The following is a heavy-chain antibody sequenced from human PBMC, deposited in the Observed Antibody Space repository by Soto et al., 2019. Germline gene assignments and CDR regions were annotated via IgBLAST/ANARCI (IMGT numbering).Heavy chain of an antibody. J-gene: IGHJ6*02. D-gene: IGHD6-13*01. Sequence: GESLKISWKGSGYSFTGYWIGWVRQMPGKGLEWMGIIYPGDSDTRYSPSFQGQVTISADKSISTAYLQWSSLKASDTAMYYCARTSAAGKYYYGMDVWGQGTTVTVSS. CDR1: GYSFTGYW. CDR3: ARTSAAGKYYYGMDV. CDR2: IYPGDSDT. V-gene: IGHV5-51*01.